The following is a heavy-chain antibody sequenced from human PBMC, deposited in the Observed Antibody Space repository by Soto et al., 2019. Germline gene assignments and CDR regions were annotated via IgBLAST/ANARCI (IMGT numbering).Heavy chain of an antibody. CDR3: ARDEEYYYGSGSSPPPWFDP. D-gene: IGHD3-10*01. CDR2: ISAYNGNT. Sequence: QVQLVQSGAEVKKPGASVKVSCKASGYTFTSYGISWVRQAPGQGLEWMGWISAYNGNTNYAQKLQGRVTMTTDTSTSTAYMELRSLRSDDTAVYYCARDEEYYYGSGSSPPPWFDPWGQGTLVTVSS. J-gene: IGHJ5*02. CDR1: GYTFTSYG. V-gene: IGHV1-18*04.